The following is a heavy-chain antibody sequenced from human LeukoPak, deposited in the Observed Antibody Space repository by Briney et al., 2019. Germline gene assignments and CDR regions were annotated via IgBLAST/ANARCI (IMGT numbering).Heavy chain of an antibody. CDR3: AREDGTY. Sequence: GGSLRLSCAASGFTFSSYEMNWVRQAPGKGLEWVSYISSGSTIYYADSVKGRFTISRDNAKNSLYLQMSSLRAEDTAVYYCAREDGTYWGQGTLVTVSS. J-gene: IGHJ4*02. V-gene: IGHV3-48*03. CDR1: GFTFSSYE. CDR2: ISSGSTI. D-gene: IGHD1-1*01.